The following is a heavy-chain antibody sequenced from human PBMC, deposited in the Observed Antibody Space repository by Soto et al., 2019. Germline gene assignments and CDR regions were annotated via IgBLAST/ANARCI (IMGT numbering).Heavy chain of an antibody. CDR3: ARRSSSGWFGL. CDR1: GGSISSGGYS. J-gene: IGHJ4*02. Sequence: SETLSLTCAVSGGSISSGGYSWSWIRQPPGKGLEWIGYISHSGSTHYNPSLKNRVTISVDTSKNQFSLKLSSVTAADTAVYYCARRSSSGWFGLWGQGTLVTVSS. D-gene: IGHD6-19*01. CDR2: ISHSGST. V-gene: IGHV4-30-2*01.